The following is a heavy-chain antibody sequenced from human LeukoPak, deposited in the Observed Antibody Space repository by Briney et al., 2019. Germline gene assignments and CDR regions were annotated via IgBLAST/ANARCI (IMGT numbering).Heavy chain of an antibody. V-gene: IGHV1-69*04. D-gene: IGHD3-3*01. CDR1: GGTFSSYA. Sequence: SVKVSCKASGGTFSSYAISWVRQAPGQGLEWMGRIIPILGIANYAQKFQGRATITADKSTSTAYMELSSLRSEDTAVYYCATRSWNNYDFWSGYFGVDYWGQGTLVTVSS. CDR3: ATRSWNNYDFWSGYFGVDY. CDR2: IIPILGIA. J-gene: IGHJ4*02.